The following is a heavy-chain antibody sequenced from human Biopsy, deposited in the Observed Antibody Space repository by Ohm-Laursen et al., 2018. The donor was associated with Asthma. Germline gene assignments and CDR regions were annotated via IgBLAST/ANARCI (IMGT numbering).Heavy chain of an antibody. CDR2: IMTVFGTT. J-gene: IGHJ6*02. Sequence: SVKASCKPPGVTFSNFAISWVRQAPGQGLEWLGGIMTVFGTTKHAQKFQGRVTITADESTSTAYMEVTSLRSEDTAIYYCARCKVGYSSGWSLLLKKIYYSGMDVWGQGNAVIVSS. CDR1: GVTFSNFA. CDR3: ARCKVGYSSGWSLLLKKIYYSGMDV. D-gene: IGHD6-19*01. V-gene: IGHV1-69*13.